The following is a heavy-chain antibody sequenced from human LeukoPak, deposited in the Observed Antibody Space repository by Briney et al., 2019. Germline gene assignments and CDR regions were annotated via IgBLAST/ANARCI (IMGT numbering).Heavy chain of an antibody. CDR1: GFTFSSYA. CDR2: ISGSGGST. Sequence: GGSLRLSCAASGFTFSSYAMSWVRQAPGKGLEWVSAISGSGGSTYYADSVKGRFTISRDNSKNTLYLQMNSLRAEDTAVYYCAKEVGYCSSTSCEEDYYYGMDVWGQGTTVTVSS. V-gene: IGHV3-23*01. D-gene: IGHD2-2*01. J-gene: IGHJ6*02. CDR3: AKEVGYCSSTSCEEDYYYGMDV.